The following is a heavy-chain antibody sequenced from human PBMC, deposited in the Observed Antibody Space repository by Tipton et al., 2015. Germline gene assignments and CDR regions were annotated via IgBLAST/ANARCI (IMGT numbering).Heavy chain of an antibody. CDR1: GYTFTNYG. D-gene: IGHD3-3*01. V-gene: IGHV1-18*01. Sequence: QSRAEVKQPGASVKVSCKASGYTFTNYGISWVRQAPGQGLEWMGWISAYNGNTNYAQKFQGRVTMTTDTSTSTAYMELRSLRSDDTAVYYCARDEFGYYFDYWGQGSLVTVSS. J-gene: IGHJ4*02. CDR2: ISAYNGNT. CDR3: ARDEFGYYFDY.